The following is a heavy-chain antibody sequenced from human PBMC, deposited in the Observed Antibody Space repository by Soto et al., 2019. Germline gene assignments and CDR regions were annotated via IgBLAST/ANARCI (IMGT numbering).Heavy chain of an antibody. CDR3: ARDRPNSGFDY. V-gene: IGHV3-33*01. Sequence: QVQLVESGGGVVQPGRSLRLSCAASGFTFNSYGMHWVRQAPGKGLEWVAVIWYDGSNKYYGDSVKGRFTISRDNSKNTLYLQMNSLRAEDTAVYYCARDRPNSGFDYWGQGTLFTVSS. D-gene: IGHD7-27*01. CDR1: GFTFNSYG. J-gene: IGHJ4*02. CDR2: IWYDGSNK.